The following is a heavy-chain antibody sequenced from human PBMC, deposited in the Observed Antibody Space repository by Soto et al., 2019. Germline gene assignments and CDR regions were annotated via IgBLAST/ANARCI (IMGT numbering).Heavy chain of an antibody. D-gene: IGHD2-21*02. CDR2: IHHSGAI. Sequence: PSETLSLTCTVSGGSISSGGYYWSWIRQHPGKGLEWIGYIHHSGAILYNPSFKSRLAISVDTSKNQFSLHLSSVTDTDTAVYFCAREDDGGDSLDVWGQGTTVTVSS. V-gene: IGHV4-30-4*08. CDR3: AREDDGGDSLDV. CDR1: GGSISSGGYY. J-gene: IGHJ6*02.